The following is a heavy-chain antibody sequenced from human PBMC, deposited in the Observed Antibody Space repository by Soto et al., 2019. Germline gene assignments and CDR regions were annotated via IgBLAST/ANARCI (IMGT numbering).Heavy chain of an antibody. Sequence: GGSLRLSCAASGFTFSSYGMHCVRQAPGKGLEWVAVIWYDGSNKYYADSVKGRFTISRDNSKNTLYLQMNSLRAEDTAVYYCARKGDDSSGYYSFTFDYWGHGTLVTVSS. J-gene: IGHJ4*01. CDR3: ARKGDDSSGYYSFTFDY. D-gene: IGHD3-22*01. CDR1: GFTFSSYG. V-gene: IGHV3-33*01. CDR2: IWYDGSNK.